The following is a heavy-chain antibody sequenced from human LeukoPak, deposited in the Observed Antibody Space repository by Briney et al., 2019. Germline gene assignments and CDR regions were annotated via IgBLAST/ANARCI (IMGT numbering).Heavy chain of an antibody. Sequence: GESLKISCKGSGYSFTSYWIGWVRQMPGKGLEWMGFIYPGDSDTRSSPSFQGQVTISADKSISTAYLQWSSLKAPDTAIYYCARPRDDFWSGYYWADAFDIWGQGTMVTVSS. D-gene: IGHD3-3*01. V-gene: IGHV5-51*01. CDR1: GYSFTSYW. J-gene: IGHJ3*02. CDR3: ARPRDDFWSGYYWADAFDI. CDR2: IYPGDSDT.